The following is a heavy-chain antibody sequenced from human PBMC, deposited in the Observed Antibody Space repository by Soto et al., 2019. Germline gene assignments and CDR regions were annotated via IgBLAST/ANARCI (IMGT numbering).Heavy chain of an antibody. CDR3: ARSPFCTGGSCYFPNNWFDP. J-gene: IGHJ5*02. CDR2: IYYSGST. D-gene: IGHD2-15*01. Sequence: QVQLQESGPGLVKPSQTLSLTCTVSGGTIISGAYYWSWIRQHPGKGLEWIGFIYYSGSTYYNPSLKSRVTIPVDTSKSQFSLKLSSVTAADTAVYYCARSPFCTGGSCYFPNNWFDPWGQGTLVTVSS. CDR1: GGTIISGAYY. V-gene: IGHV4-31*03.